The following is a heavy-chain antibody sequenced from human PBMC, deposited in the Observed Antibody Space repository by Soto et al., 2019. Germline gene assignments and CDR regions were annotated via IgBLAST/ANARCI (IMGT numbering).Heavy chain of an antibody. CDR3: ARRLVLDGMDV. CDR1: GGSISSGDYY. D-gene: IGHD3-16*01. Sequence: SETLSLTCTVSGGSISSGDYYWSWIRQAPGKGLEWIGYIYDSGNTKYNPSLKSRATISIDRTKNQFSLRLISVTAADTAVYYCARRLVLDGMDVWGQGTTVTVSS. CDR2: IYDSGNT. J-gene: IGHJ6*02. V-gene: IGHV4-30-4*01.